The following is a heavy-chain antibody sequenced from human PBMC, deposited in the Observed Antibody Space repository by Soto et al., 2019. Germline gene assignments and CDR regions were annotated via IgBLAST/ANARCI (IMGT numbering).Heavy chain of an antibody. CDR1: GFTFSHYY. CDR2: ISSSGSTI. V-gene: IGHV3-11*01. J-gene: IGHJ3*01. D-gene: IGHD5-12*01. CDR3: ARGRYTGYDFSVKAADVALLN. Sequence: GGSLRLSCAASGFTFSHYYMSCIRQAPGKVLEWVSYISSSGSTIYYADSVKGRFTISRDNAKNSLYLQMNRLRAEDTAVYYCARGRYTGYDFSVKAADVALLNWGQDEMISVSS.